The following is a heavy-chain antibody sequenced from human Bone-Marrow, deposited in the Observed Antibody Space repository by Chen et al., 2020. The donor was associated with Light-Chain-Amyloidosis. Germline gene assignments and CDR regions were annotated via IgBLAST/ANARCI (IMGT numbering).Heavy chain of an antibody. V-gene: IGHV5-51*01. D-gene: IGHD4-17*01. CDR2: IYPGESDT. J-gene: IGHJ6*02. CDR1: GYSFTSYW. CDR3: ASTVTVHPRWVRMDV. Sequence: EVQLVQSGAEVKKPGESLTISCKGSGYSFTSYWIGWVRQMPGKGLEWMGIIYPGESDTRYCPSFHGQVTISSHMSSSPAYLQLSSLRASDTAMYYWASTVTVHPRWVRMDVWGQVTTVTVSS.